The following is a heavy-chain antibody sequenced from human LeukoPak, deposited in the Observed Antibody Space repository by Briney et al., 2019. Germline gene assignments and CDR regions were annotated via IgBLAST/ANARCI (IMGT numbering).Heavy chain of an antibody. D-gene: IGHD1-26*01. CDR3: ATEGWELRKFGAFDI. CDR1: GYTLTELS. CDR2: FDPGDGET. Sequence: ASVKVSCKVSGYTLTELSMHWVRQAPGKGLEWMGGFDPGDGETIYAQKFQGRVTMTEDTSTDTAYMELRSLRSEDTAVYYCATEGWELRKFGAFDIWGQGTMVTVSS. V-gene: IGHV1-24*01. J-gene: IGHJ3*02.